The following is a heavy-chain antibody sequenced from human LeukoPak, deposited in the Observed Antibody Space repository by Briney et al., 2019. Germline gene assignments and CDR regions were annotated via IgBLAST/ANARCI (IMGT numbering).Heavy chain of an antibody. J-gene: IGHJ4*02. V-gene: IGHV3-23*01. D-gene: IGHD1-1*01. Sequence: GGSLRLSCAASGFTFSTYVMSWVRRAPGKGLEWVSAISGSGGSTYYADSVKGRFTISRDNSKNTLYLQMNSLGADDTAVYYCAKGNWRYFDYWGQGTLVTVSS. CDR1: GFTFSTYV. CDR3: AKGNWRYFDY. CDR2: ISGSGGST.